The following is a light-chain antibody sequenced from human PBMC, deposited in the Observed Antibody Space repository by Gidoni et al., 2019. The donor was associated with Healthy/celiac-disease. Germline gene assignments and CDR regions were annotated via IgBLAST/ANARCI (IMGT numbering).Light chain of an antibody. CDR1: SSNIGSNP. Sequence: QSVLTQPPSASGTPGQRVTISCSGGSSNIGSNPVNWYQHPPGTAPKLLIYSNSQRPSGVPDRFSGSKSGTSASLAISGLQSEDEADYYCAAWDDSLNGPVFGGGTKLTVL. CDR2: SNS. J-gene: IGLJ2*01. CDR3: AAWDDSLNGPV. V-gene: IGLV1-44*01.